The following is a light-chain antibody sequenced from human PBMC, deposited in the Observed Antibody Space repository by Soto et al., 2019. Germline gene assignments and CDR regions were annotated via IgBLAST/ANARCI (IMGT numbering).Light chain of an antibody. Sequence: EIVLTQSPGTLSVSPGERATLSCRASQSVSSSSLAWHQQKPGQTPRLLISGASSQANGIPDRFSGSGSGTDFTLTISRLEPEDFAVYYCQQSGSSPYTFGQGTKLEIK. CDR1: QSVSSSS. CDR3: QQSGSSPYT. V-gene: IGKV3-20*01. J-gene: IGKJ2*01. CDR2: GAS.